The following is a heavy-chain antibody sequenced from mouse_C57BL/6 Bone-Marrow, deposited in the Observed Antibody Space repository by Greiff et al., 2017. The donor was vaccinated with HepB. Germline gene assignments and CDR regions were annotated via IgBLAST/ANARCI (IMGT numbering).Heavy chain of an antibody. Sequence: EVKLQQSGAELVRPGASVKLSCTASGFNIKDDYMHWVKQRPEQGLEWIGWIDPENGDTEYASKFQGKATITADTSSNTAYLQLSSLTSEDTAVYYCTGYNWDDYWGQGTTLTVSS. D-gene: IGHD4-1*01. V-gene: IGHV14-4*01. J-gene: IGHJ2*01. CDR1: GFNIKDDY. CDR2: IDPENGDT. CDR3: TGYNWDDY.